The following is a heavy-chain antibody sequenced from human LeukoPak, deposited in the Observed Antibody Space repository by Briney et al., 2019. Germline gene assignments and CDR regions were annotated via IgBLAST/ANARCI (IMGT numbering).Heavy chain of an antibody. CDR3: GTTEHDSGDY. CDR1: GDSISNSNW. CDR2: VYPTGST. Sequence: SGTLSLTCAASGDSISNSNWWTWIRQPPGKGLEWIGEVYPTGSTNYSPSLKGRVTISVDKSKNQFSLTLTSVTAADTAVYFCGTTEHDSGDYWGQGTLVTVSS. V-gene: IGHV4-4*02. J-gene: IGHJ4*02. D-gene: IGHD6-25*01.